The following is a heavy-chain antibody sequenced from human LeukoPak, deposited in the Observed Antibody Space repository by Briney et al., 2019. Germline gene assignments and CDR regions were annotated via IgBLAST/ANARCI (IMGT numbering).Heavy chain of an antibody. CDR1: GFSFSSYS. CDR3: ARDALEYSSSFHFDY. Sequence: PGGSLRLSCAASGFSFSSYSMNWVRQAPGKGLEWVSYISSSSSTIYYADSVKGRFTISRDNAKNSLYLQMNSLRAEDTAVYYCARDALEYSSSFHFDYWGQGTLVTVSS. CDR2: ISSSSSTI. V-gene: IGHV3-48*01. J-gene: IGHJ4*02. D-gene: IGHD6-6*01.